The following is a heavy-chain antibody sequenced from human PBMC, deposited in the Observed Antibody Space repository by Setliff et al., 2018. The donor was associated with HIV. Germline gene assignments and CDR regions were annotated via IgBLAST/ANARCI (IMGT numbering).Heavy chain of an antibody. CDR1: GGSLSGYY. Sequence: SETLSLTCAVYGGSLSGYYWSWIRQPPGKGLEWIGEINHSGSTNYNMSLWSRVTISLDASRNQFSLELISVTAADTAVYYCAGGPGTTSIDYWAQGTLVTAPQ. CDR2: INHSGST. J-gene: IGHJ4*02. D-gene: IGHD1-26*01. CDR3: AGGPGTTSIDY. V-gene: IGHV4-34*01.